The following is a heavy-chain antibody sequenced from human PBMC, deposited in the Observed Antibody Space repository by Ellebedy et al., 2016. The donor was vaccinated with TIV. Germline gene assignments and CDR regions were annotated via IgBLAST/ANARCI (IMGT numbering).Heavy chain of an antibody. CDR1: GFTFRSYW. CDR2: IYQDGSEK. Sequence: GESLKISCAASGFTFRSYWMSWVRQAPGKGLEWVANIYQDGSEKYYVDSVKGRFTISRDNAKNSLYLQMNSLRVEDTAVYYCARRGSYGDYAVQVNNWFDSWGQGTLVTVYS. V-gene: IGHV3-7*01. CDR3: ARRGSYGDYAVQVNNWFDS. D-gene: IGHD4-17*01. J-gene: IGHJ5*01.